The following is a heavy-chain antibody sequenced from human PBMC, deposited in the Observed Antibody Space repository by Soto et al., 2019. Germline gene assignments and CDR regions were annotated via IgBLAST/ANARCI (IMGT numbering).Heavy chain of an antibody. J-gene: IGHJ4*02. Sequence: PGGSLRLSCAASAFTFSSYWMGWVRQAPGKGLEWVANIKQDGSEKYYVDSVKGRFTISRDNAKNSLYLQMNSLGDEDTAVYYCARERVGSYYDYWGQGTLVTVSS. D-gene: IGHD1-26*01. V-gene: IGHV3-7*01. CDR2: IKQDGSEK. CDR3: ARERVGSYYDY. CDR1: AFTFSSYW.